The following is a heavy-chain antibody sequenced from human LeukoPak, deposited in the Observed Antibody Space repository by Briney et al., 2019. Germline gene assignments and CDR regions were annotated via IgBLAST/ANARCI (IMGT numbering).Heavy chain of an antibody. D-gene: IGHD2-21*02. Sequence: ASVKVSCKASGYTFTSYGIRWVRQAPGQGLEWMGWISAYNCNTHYAQKLQGRVTMTTDTSTSTAYMELRSLRSDDTAVYYCARDLIETYCGGDCHPTLFDYWGQGTLVTVSS. J-gene: IGHJ4*02. CDR1: GYTFTSYG. CDR2: ISAYNCNT. CDR3: ARDLIETYCGGDCHPTLFDY. V-gene: IGHV1-18*01.